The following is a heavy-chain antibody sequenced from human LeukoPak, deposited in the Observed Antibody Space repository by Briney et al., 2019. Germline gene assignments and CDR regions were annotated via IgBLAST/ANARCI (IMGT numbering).Heavy chain of an antibody. CDR2: IHPGDSDT. D-gene: IGHD2-2*01. CDR3: ARLWGGVVPADDAFDV. V-gene: IGHV5-51*01. J-gene: IGHJ3*01. Sequence: GESMQISCKGSGYNFAHYRIGWVRQMPGKGLEWMGIIHPGDSDTTYSPSFQGQATISADKSISTAYLQWSSLRASDTAMYYCARLWGGVVPADDAFDVWGQGTMVTVSS. CDR1: GYNFAHYR.